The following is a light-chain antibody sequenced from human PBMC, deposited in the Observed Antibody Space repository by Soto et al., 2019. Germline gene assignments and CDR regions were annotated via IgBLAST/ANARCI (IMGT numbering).Light chain of an antibody. J-gene: IGLJ2*01. CDR2: VVS. CDR1: SSDVGGYND. Sequence: QSALTQPPSASGSPGQSVTISCTGTSSDVGGYNDVSWYQQYPGKAPKLIIYVVSDRPLGVPDRFSGSKSGNTASLTVSGLQAEDEADYYCSSFADNNTLVFGGGTKVTVL. V-gene: IGLV2-8*01. CDR3: SSFADNNTLV.